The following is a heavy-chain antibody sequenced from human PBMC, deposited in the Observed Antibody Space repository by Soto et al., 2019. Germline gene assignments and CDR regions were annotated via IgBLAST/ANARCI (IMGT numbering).Heavy chain of an antibody. D-gene: IGHD4-17*01. CDR2: ISSSGSTT. V-gene: IGHV3-11*01. Sequence: PWGSLRLSCAASGLTFSDYYMSWIRQAPGKGLEWVAYISSSGSTTYYPDSVMGRFTISRHNAKNSLYLQMNSLTAEDTAVYYCASVNDDYGDSPPDSWGQGTLVTVSS. CDR1: GLTFSDYY. CDR3: ASVNDDYGDSPPDS. J-gene: IGHJ4*02.